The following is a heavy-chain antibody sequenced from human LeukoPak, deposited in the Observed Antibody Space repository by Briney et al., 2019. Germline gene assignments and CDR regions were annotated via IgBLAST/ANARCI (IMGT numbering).Heavy chain of an antibody. J-gene: IGHJ4*02. CDR3: ARDALVRGVITAPDY. Sequence: GGSLRLSCAASGXTFSSYAVHWVRQAPGKGLEWVAVISYDGDNKYYADSVKGRFTISRDNSKNTMYLQMNSLRAEDTAVYYCARDALVRGVITAPDYWGQGTLVTVSS. CDR1: GXTFSSYA. V-gene: IGHV3-30-3*01. D-gene: IGHD3-10*01. CDR2: ISYDGDNK.